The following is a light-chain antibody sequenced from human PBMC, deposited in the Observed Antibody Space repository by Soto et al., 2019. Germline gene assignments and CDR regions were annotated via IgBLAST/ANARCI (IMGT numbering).Light chain of an antibody. V-gene: IGKV3-15*01. Sequence: EIVMTQSPATLSVSPGERATLSCRASQSVSSNLAWYQQKPGQAPRLLIYGASTRATGIPARFSGSGSGTKFPLTISSLQSEDFAVYYWQQYNNWPPGTFGQGTKLEIK. CDR3: QQYNNWPPGT. CDR2: GAS. J-gene: IGKJ2*02. CDR1: QSVSSN.